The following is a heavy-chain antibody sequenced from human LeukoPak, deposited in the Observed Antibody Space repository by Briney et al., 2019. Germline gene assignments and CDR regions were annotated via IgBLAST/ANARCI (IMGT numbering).Heavy chain of an antibody. CDR2: ISGSGDST. Sequence: QPGGSLRLSCAASGFTFSSYAMSWVRQAPGKGLEWVSAISGSGDSTYYADSVKGRFTISRDNSKNTLYLQMNSLRAEDTAVYYCAKTGLIAAAGTWWFDPWGQGTLVTVSS. J-gene: IGHJ5*02. CDR1: GFTFSSYA. V-gene: IGHV3-23*01. D-gene: IGHD6-13*01. CDR3: AKTGLIAAAGTWWFDP.